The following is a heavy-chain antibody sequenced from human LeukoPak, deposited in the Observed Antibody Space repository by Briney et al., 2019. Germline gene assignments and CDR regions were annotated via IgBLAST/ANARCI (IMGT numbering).Heavy chain of an antibody. J-gene: IGHJ4*02. Sequence: GGSLRLSCAASGFTFSSYGMHWVRQAPGKGLEWVAVISYDGSNKYYADSVKGRFTISRDNSKSTLYLQMNSLRAEDTAVYYCAKEPCGGDCDYFDYWGRGTLVTVSS. V-gene: IGHV3-30*18. CDR2: ISYDGSNK. D-gene: IGHD2-21*02. CDR3: AKEPCGGDCDYFDY. CDR1: GFTFSSYG.